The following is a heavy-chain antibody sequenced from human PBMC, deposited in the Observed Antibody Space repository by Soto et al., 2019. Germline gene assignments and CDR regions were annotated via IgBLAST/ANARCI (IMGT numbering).Heavy chain of an antibody. D-gene: IGHD3-22*01. J-gene: IGHJ6*02. V-gene: IGHV3-23*01. Sequence: GGSLRLSCAASGFTFSSYAMSWVRQAPGKGLEWVSAISGSGGSTYNADSVKGRFTISRDNSKNTLYLQMNSLRAEDTAVYYCAKGYYDSSGYPRSDYGMDVWGQGTTVTVPS. CDR1: GFTFSSYA. CDR2: ISGSGGST. CDR3: AKGYYDSSGYPRSDYGMDV.